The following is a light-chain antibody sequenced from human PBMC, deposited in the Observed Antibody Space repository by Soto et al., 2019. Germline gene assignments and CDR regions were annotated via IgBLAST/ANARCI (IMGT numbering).Light chain of an antibody. CDR2: AVN. CDR1: SSDVGDYNY. Sequence: QSALTQPRSVSGSPGQSVTISCTGTSSDVGDYNYVSWYQQHPGKAPKLLIYAVNMRPSGVPDRFSGTKSGNTASLTISGLQAEDEADYSCCSYAGSYTWVFGGGTKVTVL. CDR3: CSYAGSYTWV. V-gene: IGLV2-11*01. J-gene: IGLJ3*02.